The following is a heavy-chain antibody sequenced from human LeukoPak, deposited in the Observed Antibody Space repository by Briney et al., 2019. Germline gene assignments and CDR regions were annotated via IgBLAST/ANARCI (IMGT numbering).Heavy chain of an antibody. V-gene: IGHV4-59*12. CDR2: ISYSGGT. J-gene: IGHJ6*02. CDR1: GGSITSYY. D-gene: IGHD3-22*01. Sequence: SETLSLTCTVSGGSITSYYWSWIRQPPGKGLEWIGYISYSGGTNYNPSLKSRVTISVDTSKNQFSLKLSSVTAADTAMYYCARVGYYDSSGYRYYGMDVWGQGTTVTVSS. CDR3: ARVGYYDSSGYRYYGMDV.